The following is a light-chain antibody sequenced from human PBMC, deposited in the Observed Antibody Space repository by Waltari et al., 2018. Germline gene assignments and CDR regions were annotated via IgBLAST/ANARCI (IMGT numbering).Light chain of an antibody. Sequence: EIVLTQSPGTLSLSPGDRATLSCWASQSVGRALAWYQQKRGQAPSLLIYGASTRASGIPDRFSGSGSGTDFSLTINRLEPEDFAVYYCQHYVRLPVTFGQGTKVEIK. CDR1: QSVGRA. CDR3: QHYVRLPVT. V-gene: IGKV3-20*01. CDR2: GAS. J-gene: IGKJ1*01.